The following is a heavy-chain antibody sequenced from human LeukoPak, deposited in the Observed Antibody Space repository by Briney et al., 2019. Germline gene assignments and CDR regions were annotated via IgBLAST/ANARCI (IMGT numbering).Heavy chain of an antibody. CDR3: AQTGRNNYFDS. CDR2: ISSSGHTI. V-gene: IGHV3-11*01. Sequence: GGSLRLSCAASGFTFSDSYMSWIRQAPGEGLDWLACISSSGHTIYYTESVRGRFTISRDNAKNTLYLQLNSLRPEDTAVYYCAQTGRNNYFDSWGQGTLVTVSS. J-gene: IGHJ5*01. CDR1: GFTFSDSY.